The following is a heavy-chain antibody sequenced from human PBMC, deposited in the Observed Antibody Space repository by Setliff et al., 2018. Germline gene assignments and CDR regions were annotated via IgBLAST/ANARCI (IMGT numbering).Heavy chain of an antibody. V-gene: IGHV1-18*04. CDR2: INNYSFKT. CDR1: GGPFSTYA. CDR3: ARVESMVRGKNILRHFDY. J-gene: IGHJ4*02. D-gene: IGHD3-10*01. Sequence: ASVKVSCKTSGGPFSTYAMNWVRQAPGQGLEWMGWINNYSFKTNYPQKFLGRVTVTTDTSTGTAYMELGSLTTDDTAVYYCARVESMVRGKNILRHFDYWGQGRQVTVSS.